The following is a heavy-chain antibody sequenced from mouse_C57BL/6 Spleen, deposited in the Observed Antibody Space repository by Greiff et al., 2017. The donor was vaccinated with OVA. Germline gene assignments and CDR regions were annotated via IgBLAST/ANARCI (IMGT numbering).Heavy chain of an antibody. CDR1: GYTFTSYW. J-gene: IGHJ2*01. V-gene: IGHV1-52*01. CDR3: ARGGTGINCDY. CDR2: IDPADSET. Sequence: QVHVKQPGAELVRPGSSVKLSCKASGYTFTSYWMHWVKQRPIQGLEWIGNIDPADSETHYNQKFKDKATLTVDKSSSTAYMQLSSLTSEDSAVYYCARGGTGINCDYWGQGTTLTVSS. D-gene: IGHD4-1*01.